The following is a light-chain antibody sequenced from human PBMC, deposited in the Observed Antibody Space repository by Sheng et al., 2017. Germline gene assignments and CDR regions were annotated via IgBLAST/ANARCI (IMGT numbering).Light chain of an antibody. J-gene: IGKJ5*01. CDR3: QQYGTFPIT. V-gene: IGKV3-20*01. CDR1: QSVKNNY. Sequence: EIVLTQSPGTLSLSPGERATLSCRASQSVKNNYLAWFQQKPGQPPRLLIYGASSGATGIPDRFSGSGSGTDFTLTISRLEPQDFAVYYCQQYGTFPITFGQGTRLEIK. CDR2: GAS.